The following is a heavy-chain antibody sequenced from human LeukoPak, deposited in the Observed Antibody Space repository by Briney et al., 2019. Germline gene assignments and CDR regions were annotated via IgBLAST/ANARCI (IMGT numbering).Heavy chain of an antibody. CDR3: ARESGGGYYDFWSGSHHFDY. Sequence: ASAKVSCKASGYTFTSYYMHWVRQAPGQGLEWMGIINPSGGSTSYAQKFQGRVTMTRDTSTSTVYMELSSLRSEDTAVYYCARESGGGYYDFWSGSHHFDYWGQGTLVTVSS. V-gene: IGHV1-46*01. J-gene: IGHJ4*02. CDR2: INPSGGST. D-gene: IGHD3-3*01. CDR1: GYTFTSYY.